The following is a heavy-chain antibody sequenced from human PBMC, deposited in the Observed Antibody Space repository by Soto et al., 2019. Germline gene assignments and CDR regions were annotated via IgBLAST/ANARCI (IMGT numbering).Heavy chain of an antibody. D-gene: IGHD1-26*01. J-gene: IGHJ4*02. V-gene: IGHV1-24*01. CDR2: FDPEDGET. CDR3: ATGDSPQWELSIYYFDY. Sequence: GGSVKVYFKASGYPFTSYGISLVREAPGKGLEWMGGFDPEDGETIYSQKFQGRVTMTEDTSTDTAYMELSSLRSEDTAVYYCATGDSPQWELSIYYFDYWGQGTLVTVSS. CDR1: GYPFTSYG.